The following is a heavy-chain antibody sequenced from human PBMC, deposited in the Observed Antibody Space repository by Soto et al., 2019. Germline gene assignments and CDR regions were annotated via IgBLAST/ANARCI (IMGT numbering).Heavy chain of an antibody. V-gene: IGHV3-53*01. D-gene: IGHD2-8*01. CDR2: IYSGDVT. J-gene: IGHJ4*02. CDR1: GFTVSTNC. CDR3: ARGQVMDHAYFDY. Sequence: EVQLVESGGGLIQPGGSLRLSCAASGFTVSTNCMSWVRQAPGKGLEWVSLIYSGDVTHYADSVKGRFSISRDNSKNTLYLQMNSVRAEDTAVYYCARGQVMDHAYFDYWGQGTLVTVSS.